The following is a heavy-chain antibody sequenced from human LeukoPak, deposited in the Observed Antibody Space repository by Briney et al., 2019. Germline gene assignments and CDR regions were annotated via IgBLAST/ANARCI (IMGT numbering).Heavy chain of an antibody. CDR2: INNSGST. CDR1: GGSFSGYY. CDR3: AGNYYGSGSYYSEDGY. J-gene: IGHJ4*02. V-gene: IGHV4-34*01. Sequence: TSETLSLTCAVYGGSFSGYYWSWIRQPPGKGLEWIGEINNSGSTNYNPSLKSRVTISVDTSTKQFSLKRSSVTAADTAVYYCAGNYYGSGSYYSEDGYWGQGTLVTVSS. D-gene: IGHD3-10*01.